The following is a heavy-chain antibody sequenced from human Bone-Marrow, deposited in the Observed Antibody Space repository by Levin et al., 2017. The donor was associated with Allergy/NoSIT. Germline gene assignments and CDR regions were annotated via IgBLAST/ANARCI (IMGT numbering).Heavy chain of an antibody. D-gene: IGHD3-16*01. CDR2: ISYDGSNK. J-gene: IGHJ6*02. CDR1: GFTFSSYA. CDR3: ARDVGYDWAARFHYYYGMDV. V-gene: IGHV3-30-3*01. Sequence: LGGSLRLSCAASGFTFSSYAMHWVRQAPGKGLEWVAVISYDGSNKYYADSVKGRFTISRDNSKNTLYLQMNSLRAEDTAVYYCARDVGYDWAARFHYYYGMDVWGQGTTVTVSS.